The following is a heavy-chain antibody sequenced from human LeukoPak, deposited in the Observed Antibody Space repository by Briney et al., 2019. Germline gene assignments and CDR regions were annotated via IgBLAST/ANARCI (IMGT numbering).Heavy chain of an antibody. D-gene: IGHD2-15*01. J-gene: IGHJ4*02. V-gene: IGHV3-23*01. Sequence: PGGSLRLSCAASGFTFSSYAMSWVRQAPGKGLEWVSTISDSGGGTYYTDSVKGRFTISRDNSKNTLYLQMSSLRAEDTAVYYCAKGDSTVPATRRYDYWGQGTLVTVSS. CDR2: ISDSGGGT. CDR3: AKGDSTVPATRRYDY. CDR1: GFTFSSYA.